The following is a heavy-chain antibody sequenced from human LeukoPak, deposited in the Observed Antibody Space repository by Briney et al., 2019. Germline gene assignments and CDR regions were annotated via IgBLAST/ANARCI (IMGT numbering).Heavy chain of an antibody. J-gene: IGHJ3*02. CDR1: RASFNGSDYC. V-gene: IGHV4-39*01. Sequence: SETLSLTCSVSRASFNGSDYCWGWVRQPPGKGLEWFGTIYYRGNTYYNPSLTSRVTISADTSKTQFSLKLTSATAADTAVYDCADSSGYLGDDVDSWGRGTLVTVSS. CDR3: ADSSGYLGDDVDS. CDR2: IYYRGNT. D-gene: IGHD3-22*01.